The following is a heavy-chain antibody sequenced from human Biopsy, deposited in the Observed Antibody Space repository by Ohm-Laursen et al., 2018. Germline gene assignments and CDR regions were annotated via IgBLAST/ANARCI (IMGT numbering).Heavy chain of an antibody. CDR2: IYPGGGT. J-gene: IGHJ3*02. V-gene: IGHV4-4*07. CDR1: GDSIRNYY. Sequence: SETLPLTCSVSGDSIRNYYWSWIRQAAGKGLEWIGRIYPGGGTIYNPSLKSRVTMSVDTSKNHFSLNLISVTAADTAVYYCAGIVLGPTNDAFDIWGQGTMVTVSS. D-gene: IGHD1-26*01. CDR3: AGIVLGPTNDAFDI.